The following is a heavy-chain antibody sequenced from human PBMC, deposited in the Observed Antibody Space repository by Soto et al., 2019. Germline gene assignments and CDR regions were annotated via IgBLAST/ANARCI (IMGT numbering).Heavy chain of an antibody. CDR3: GLRGYDSSGYYGAGSEGPAEYFQH. D-gene: IGHD3-22*01. J-gene: IGHJ1*01. V-gene: IGHV4-61*01. CDR2: IYYSGST. Sequence: PSETLSLTCTVSGGSVSSGSYYWSWIRQPPGKGLEWIGYIYYSGSTNYNPSLKSRDTISVDRSKNQFSLRLSSVTAADTAVYYCGLRGYDSSGYYGAGSEGPAEYFQHWGQGTLVTVSS. CDR1: GGSVSSGSYY.